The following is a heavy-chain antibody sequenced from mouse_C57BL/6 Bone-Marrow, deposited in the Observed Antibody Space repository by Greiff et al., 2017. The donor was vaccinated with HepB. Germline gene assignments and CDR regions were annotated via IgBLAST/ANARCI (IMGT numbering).Heavy chain of an antibody. CDR3: ARSPYYSNYEGDY. D-gene: IGHD2-5*01. CDR2: IYPGSGST. V-gene: IGHV1-55*01. J-gene: IGHJ2*01. Sequence: VKLQQPGAELVKPGASVKMSCKASGYTFTSYWITWVKQRPGQGLEWIGDIYPGSGSTNYNEKFKSKATLTVDTSSSTAYMQRSSLTSEDSAVYYCARSPYYSNYEGDYWGQGTTLTVSS. CDR1: GYTFTSYW.